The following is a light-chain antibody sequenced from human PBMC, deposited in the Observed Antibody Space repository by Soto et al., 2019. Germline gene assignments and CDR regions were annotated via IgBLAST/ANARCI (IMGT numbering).Light chain of an antibody. CDR2: DIS. CDR3: SSHTGSNTLVI. J-gene: IGLJ2*01. Sequence: QSVLTQPASVSGSPGQAITISCAGTRSDVGGYNFVSWYQQHPGKAPELIIYDISNRPSGVSARFSGSKSGNTASLTISGLQAEDEADYYCSSHTGSNTLVIFGGGTQLTVL. V-gene: IGLV2-14*01. CDR1: RSDVGGYNF.